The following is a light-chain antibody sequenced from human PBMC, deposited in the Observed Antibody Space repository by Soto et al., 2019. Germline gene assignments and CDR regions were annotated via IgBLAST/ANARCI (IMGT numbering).Light chain of an antibody. CDR1: QGISSY. J-gene: IGKJ1*01. CDR3: QHYNSYSEA. Sequence: AIRMTQSRSSLSASTGDRVTITCRASQGISSYLAGYQQKPGKAPKLLIYDASSLESGVPSRFSGSGSGTEFTLTISSLQPDDFATYYCQHYNSYSEAFGQGTKVDIK. V-gene: IGKV1-8*01. CDR2: DAS.